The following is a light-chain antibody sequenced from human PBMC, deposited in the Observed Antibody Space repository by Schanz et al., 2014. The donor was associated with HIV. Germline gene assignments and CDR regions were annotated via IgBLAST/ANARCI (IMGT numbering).Light chain of an antibody. V-gene: IGLV1-51*01. Sequence: QSVLTQPPSVSAAPGQKVTISCSGSSSNIGNNYVSWYQQLPGTAPKLLIYDNNKRPSGVPDRFSGSKSGTSASLAITGLQTEDEADYYCQSYDNSLRGYVFGTGTKLTVL. CDR1: SSNIGNNY. CDR2: DNN. CDR3: QSYDNSLRGYV. J-gene: IGLJ1*01.